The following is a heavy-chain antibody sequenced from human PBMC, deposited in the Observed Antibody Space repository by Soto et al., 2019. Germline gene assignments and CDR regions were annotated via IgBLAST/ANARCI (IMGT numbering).Heavy chain of an antibody. CDR2: ISGSGGST. J-gene: IGHJ6*02. V-gene: IGHV3-23*01. D-gene: IGHD6-13*01. CDR3: ARYSSSWFYYSCYYGMDV. Sequence: EVQLLESGGGLVQPGGSLRLSCAASGFTFSSYAMSWVRQAPGKGLAWVSAISGSGGSTYYADSVKGRFTISRDNSKPTLYLQMNSRRAEDTAVYYCARYSSSWFYYSCYYGMDVWGQGTTVTVSS. CDR1: GFTFSSYA.